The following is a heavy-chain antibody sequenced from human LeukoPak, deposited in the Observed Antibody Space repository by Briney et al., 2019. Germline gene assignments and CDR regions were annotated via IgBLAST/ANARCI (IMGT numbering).Heavy chain of an antibody. CDR1: GASIISANYY. D-gene: IGHD2-2*01. CDR2: IYYSGST. CDR3: ARQIVVVPAAID. J-gene: IGHJ4*02. V-gene: IGHV4-39*07. Sequence: PSETLSLTCTVSGASIISANYYWNWIRQPPGKGLEWIGNIYYSGSTHSNPSLKSRVTVSVDTSKNQFSLKLSSVTAADTAVYYCARQIVVVPAAIDWGQGTLVTVSS.